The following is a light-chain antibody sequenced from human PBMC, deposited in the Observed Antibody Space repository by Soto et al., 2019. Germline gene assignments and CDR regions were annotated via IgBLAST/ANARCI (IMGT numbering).Light chain of an antibody. CDR1: QSITSY. Sequence: DIQMTQSPSSLSASVGDRVTITCRASQSITSYLNWYQHKPGRAPMLLIYAVSNLQRGVPSRFSGSGSGTDFTLTISGLQPEDLGTYYCQQSYTTPYTFGQGTKLQIK. CDR2: AVS. V-gene: IGKV1-39*01. CDR3: QQSYTTPYT. J-gene: IGKJ2*01.